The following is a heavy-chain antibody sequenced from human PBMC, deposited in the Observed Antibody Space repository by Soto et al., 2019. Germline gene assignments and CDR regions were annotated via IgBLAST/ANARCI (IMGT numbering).Heavy chain of an antibody. CDR2: IYYRGNA. V-gene: IGHV4-39*01. CDR3: ARLEGLATIAYFFDF. Sequence: QLQLQESGPGLVKPSETLSLTCSVSDDSINSDKYYWGWIRQPPGKGLDWIGSIYYRGNAYYNPSLQTRVTIAVDKSTSQFSLKLNSVTAAASAVYFCARLEGLATIAYFFDFWGPGALVTVSS. J-gene: IGHJ4*02. CDR1: DDSINSDKYY. D-gene: IGHD3-9*01.